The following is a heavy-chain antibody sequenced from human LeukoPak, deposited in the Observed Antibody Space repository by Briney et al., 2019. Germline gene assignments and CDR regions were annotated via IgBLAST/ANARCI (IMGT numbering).Heavy chain of an antibody. V-gene: IGHV3-48*03. J-gene: IGHJ4*02. CDR1: GFTFSDYE. CDR3: ARDNTANGDLAYLDY. Sequence: RGSLRLSCAASGFTFSDYEMNWVRQAPGKGMEWVSFISSSGRSIYYADSVEGRFTISRDNAKKSLHLHMNSLRPEDTAVYYCARDNTANGDLAYLDYWGQGTLVTVSS. D-gene: IGHD2-21*02. CDR2: ISSSGRSI.